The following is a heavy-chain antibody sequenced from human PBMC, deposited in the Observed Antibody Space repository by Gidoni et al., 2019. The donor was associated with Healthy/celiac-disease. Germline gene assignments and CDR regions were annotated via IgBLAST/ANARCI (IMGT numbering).Heavy chain of an antibody. J-gene: IGHJ5*02. CDR2: ISSSSSTI. CDR1: GFTFSSYS. V-gene: IGHV3-48*01. CDR3: ARERGLGYAAQWWFDP. D-gene: IGHD5-12*01. Sequence: EVQLVESGGGLVQPGGSLRLSCAAPGFTFSSYSMNWVRQAPGKGLEWVSYISSSSSTIYYADSVKGRFTISRDNAKNSLYLQMNSLRAEDTAVYYCARERGLGYAAQWWFDPWGQGTLVTVSS.